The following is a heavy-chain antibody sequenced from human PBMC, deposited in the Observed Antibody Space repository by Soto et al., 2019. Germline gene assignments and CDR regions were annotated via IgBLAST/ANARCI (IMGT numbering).Heavy chain of an antibody. CDR1: GGTFSSYA. J-gene: IGHJ4*02. CDR2: IIPIFGAA. V-gene: IGHV1-69*01. D-gene: IGHD3-22*01. Sequence: QVQLVQSGAEVKKPGSSVKVSCKASGGTFSSYAISWVRQAPGQGLEWMGGIIPIFGAANYAQKFQGRVTITADESTSTAYMELSSLRSEDTAVYYCARTLHVYYYDSSGAENWGQGTLVTVSS. CDR3: ARTLHVYYYDSSGAEN.